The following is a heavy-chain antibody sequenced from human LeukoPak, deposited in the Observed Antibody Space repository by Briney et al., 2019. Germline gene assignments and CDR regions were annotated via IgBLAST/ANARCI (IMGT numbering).Heavy chain of an antibody. Sequence: ASVKVSCKASGFTFTIYGITWVRQAPGQGLEWMGWISAYNGDTTYAQKLQGRVTMTRDPSTSTGYMELRSLSSDDTAVYSCARDPTNTRGRYAHSDYWGQGTLVTVSS. CDR2: ISAYNGDT. CDR3: ARDPTNTRGRYAHSDY. CDR1: GFTFTIYG. J-gene: IGHJ4*02. V-gene: IGHV1-18*01. D-gene: IGHD5-12*01.